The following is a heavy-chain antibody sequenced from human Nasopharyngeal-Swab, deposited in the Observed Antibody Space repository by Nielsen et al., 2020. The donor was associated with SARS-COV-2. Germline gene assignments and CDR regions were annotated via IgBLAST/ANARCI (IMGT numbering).Heavy chain of an antibody. Sequence: WIRQPPGKGLEWIGYIYYSGSTYYNPSLKSRVTISVDTSKNQFSLKLSSVTAADTAVYYCARVFPDYHDSSGYLDYWGQGTLVTVSS. V-gene: IGHV4-30-4*01. D-gene: IGHD3-22*01. CDR3: ARVFPDYHDSSGYLDY. J-gene: IGHJ4*02. CDR2: IYYSGST.